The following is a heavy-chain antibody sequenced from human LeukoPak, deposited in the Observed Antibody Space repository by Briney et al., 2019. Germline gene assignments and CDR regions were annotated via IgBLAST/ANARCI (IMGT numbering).Heavy chain of an antibody. CDR3: ARLRLWFGVVSYYMDV. Sequence: GGSLRLSCAASGFTFDDYGMSWVRHAPGKGLEWVSGINWNGGSTTYADSVKGRFTISRDNGKNSLYLQMNSLRAEDTALYYCARLRLWFGVVSYYMDVWGKGITVTVSS. V-gene: IGHV3-20*04. CDR2: INWNGGST. D-gene: IGHD3-10*01. CDR1: GFTFDDYG. J-gene: IGHJ6*03.